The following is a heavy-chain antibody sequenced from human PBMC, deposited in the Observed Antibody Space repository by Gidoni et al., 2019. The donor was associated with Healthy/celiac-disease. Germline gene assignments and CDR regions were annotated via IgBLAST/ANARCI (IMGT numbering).Heavy chain of an antibody. CDR1: GFPFSSYG. CDR3: AREIFYDSSSLFDY. V-gene: IGHV3-33*01. J-gene: IGHJ4*02. Sequence: QVQLVESGGGVVQPGRSLRLSCAASGFPFSSYGMHWVRQAPGKGLEWVAVIWYDGSNKYYADSVKGRFTISRDNSKNTLYLQMNSLRAEDTAVYYCAREIFYDSSSLFDYWGQGTLVTVSS. CDR2: IWYDGSNK. D-gene: IGHD3-22*01.